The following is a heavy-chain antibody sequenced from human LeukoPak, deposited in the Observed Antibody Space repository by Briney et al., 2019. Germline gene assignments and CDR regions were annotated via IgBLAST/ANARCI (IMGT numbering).Heavy chain of an antibody. Sequence: PGGSLRLSCAASGFTFSSHWMNWVRQAPGKGLEWVANIKEDGSEKYYVDSVKGRFTISRDNAKNSLCLQMNSLRAEDTAIYYCARGLLWFGDWFDPWGQGTLVTVSS. CDR3: ARGLLWFGDWFDP. D-gene: IGHD3-10*01. J-gene: IGHJ5*02. CDR1: GFTFSSHW. CDR2: IKEDGSEK. V-gene: IGHV3-7*05.